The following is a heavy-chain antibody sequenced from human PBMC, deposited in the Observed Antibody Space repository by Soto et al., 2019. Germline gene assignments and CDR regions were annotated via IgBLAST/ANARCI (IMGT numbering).Heavy chain of an antibody. CDR1: GGSFSGYY. CDR3: ARHSYYSNPLRFDP. CDR2: INHSGST. V-gene: IGHV4-34*01. D-gene: IGHD4-4*01. J-gene: IGHJ5*02. Sequence: PSETLSLTCAVYGGSFSGYYWSWIRQPPGKGLEWIGEINHSGSTNYNPSLKSRVTISVDTSKNQFSLKLSSVTAADTAVYYCARHSYYSNPLRFDPWGQGTLVTVSS.